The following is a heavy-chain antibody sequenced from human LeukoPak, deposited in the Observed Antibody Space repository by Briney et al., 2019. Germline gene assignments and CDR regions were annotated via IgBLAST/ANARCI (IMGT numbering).Heavy chain of an antibody. Sequence: GASVKVSCKASGGSFTNSGFSWVRQAPGQGLEWMGRIFPMTGITTYAQKFQGRVTMTEDTSTDTAYMELSSLRSEDTAVYYCATGVGPVEGASFDYWGQGTLVTVSS. CDR2: IFPMTGIT. D-gene: IGHD1-26*01. CDR1: GGSFTNSG. CDR3: ATGVGPVEGASFDY. J-gene: IGHJ4*02. V-gene: IGHV1-69*04.